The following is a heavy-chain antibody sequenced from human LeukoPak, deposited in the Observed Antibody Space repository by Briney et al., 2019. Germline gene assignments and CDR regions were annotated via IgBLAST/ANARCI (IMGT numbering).Heavy chain of an antibody. CDR1: DGSIKSYC. V-gene: IGHV4-59*01. CDR2: LCNSGST. Sequence: SETLSLTCTASDGSIKSYCLSWIRQPPGKGLQWIGYLCNSGSTDYNPSLRGRVTISGDTSKNQLSLRLNSVTAADTAVYYCARRLGGHSDILTGLPIHYFDYWGQGTLVTVSS. J-gene: IGHJ4*02. CDR3: ARRLGGHSDILTGLPIHYFDY. D-gene: IGHD3-9*01.